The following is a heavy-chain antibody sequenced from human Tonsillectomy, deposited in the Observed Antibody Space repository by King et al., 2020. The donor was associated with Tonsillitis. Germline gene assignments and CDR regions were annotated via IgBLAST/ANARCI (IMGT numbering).Heavy chain of an antibody. CDR1: GFTFSSYS. D-gene: IGHD6-19*01. Sequence: VQLVESGGGLVQPGGSLRLSCAASGFTFSSYSMNWVRQAPGKGLEWVSYISSSSSTIYYADSVKGRFTISRDNAKNSLYLQMNSLRAEDTAVYYCARDWGEDSSGWHGVNWYFDLWGRGTLVTVSS. CDR3: ARDWGEDSSGWHGVNWYFDL. J-gene: IGHJ2*01. CDR2: ISSSSSTI. V-gene: IGHV3-48*04.